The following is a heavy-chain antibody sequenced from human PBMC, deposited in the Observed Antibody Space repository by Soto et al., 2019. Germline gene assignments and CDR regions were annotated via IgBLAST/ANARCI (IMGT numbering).Heavy chain of an antibody. D-gene: IGHD5-12*01. Sequence: SETLSLTCIVSGGSITRYYWGWIRQPPGKGLECIGYIFYSGSTNYNPSLKSRVTISVDTSKNQFSLRLKSVTVADTAVYYCARVPLPTYSAYDPRGFTYYFDYWAQGTLVTVSS. CDR3: ARVPLPTYSAYDPRGFTYYFDY. CDR2: IFYSGST. J-gene: IGHJ4*02. CDR1: GGSITRYY. V-gene: IGHV4-59*01.